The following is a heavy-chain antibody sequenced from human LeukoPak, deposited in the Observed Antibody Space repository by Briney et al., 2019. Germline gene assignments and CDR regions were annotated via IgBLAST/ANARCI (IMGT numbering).Heavy chain of an antibody. CDR1: GGSLISSTYY. V-gene: IGHV4-39*07. CDR3: VRTRNSGSLYWAFDI. J-gene: IGHJ3*02. Sequence: SETLSLTCTVSGGSLISSTYYWGSIRQPPGKGLEWIGSIYYSGTTYYNPSLKSRVTMSVDTSKNQFSLKLSSVTAADTAVYYCVRTRNSGSLYWAFDIWGQGTMVTVSS. D-gene: IGHD6-13*01. CDR2: IYYSGTT.